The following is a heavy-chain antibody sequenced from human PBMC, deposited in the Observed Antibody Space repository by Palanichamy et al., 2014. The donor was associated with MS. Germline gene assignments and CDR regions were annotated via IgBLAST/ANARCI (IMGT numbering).Heavy chain of an antibody. CDR1: GWLIPDVIPGSSGFY. Sequence: QVQLQESGPGLVKPSETLSLTCAVSGWLIPDVIPGSSGFYWGWIRQSPGKGMEWIANIHHNGRAFYNSSLRSRVTISVDTSRNEFSLRMTSMTAADTAVYYCARRQIPYYFDSWGQGVLVTVPS. CDR3: ARRQIPYYFDS. D-gene: IGHD2-21*01. V-gene: IGHV4-38-2*02. J-gene: IGHJ4*02. CDR2: IHHNGRA.